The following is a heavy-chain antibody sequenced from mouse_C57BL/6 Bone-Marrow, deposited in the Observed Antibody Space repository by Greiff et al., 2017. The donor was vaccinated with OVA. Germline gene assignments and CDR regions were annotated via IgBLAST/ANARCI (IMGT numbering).Heavy chain of an antibody. D-gene: IGHD2-14*01. CDR2: IYPGNSDT. CDR1: GYTFTSYW. V-gene: IGHV1-5*01. Sequence: VQLQQSGTVLARPGASVKMSCKTSGYTFTSYWMHWVKQRPGQGLEWIGAIYPGNSDTSYNQKFKGKAKLTAVTSASTAYMELSSLTNEDSAVYYCTRAGLVYTIGWGKGTTLTVSS. CDR3: TRAGLVYTIG. J-gene: IGHJ2*01.